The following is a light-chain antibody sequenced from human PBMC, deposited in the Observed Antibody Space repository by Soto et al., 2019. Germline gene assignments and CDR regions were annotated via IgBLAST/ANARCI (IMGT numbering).Light chain of an antibody. Sequence: EIVLTQSPGTLSLSPGERATLSCMAIQSLSNNIYLAWYQQKPGQAPRLLIYGASTRATGIPASFSGSGSGTEFTLTISSLQSEDFAVYYCQQYNNWPWTFGQGTKVDIK. J-gene: IGKJ1*01. CDR1: QSLSNN. CDR2: GAS. CDR3: QQYNNWPWT. V-gene: IGKV3-15*01.